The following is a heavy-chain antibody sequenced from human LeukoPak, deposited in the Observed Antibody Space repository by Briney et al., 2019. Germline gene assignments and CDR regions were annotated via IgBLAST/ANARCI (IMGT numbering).Heavy chain of an antibody. CDR3: ARDGAVTKGDY. CDR1: GLTFSSYS. Sequence: PGGSLRLSCAASGLTFSSYSMNWVRQAPGKGLEWVSSISSSSSSYIYYADSVKGRFTISRDNAKNSLYLQMNSLRAEDTAVYYCARDGAVTKGDYWGQGTLVTVSS. V-gene: IGHV3-21*01. J-gene: IGHJ4*02. D-gene: IGHD4-17*01. CDR2: ISSSSSSYI.